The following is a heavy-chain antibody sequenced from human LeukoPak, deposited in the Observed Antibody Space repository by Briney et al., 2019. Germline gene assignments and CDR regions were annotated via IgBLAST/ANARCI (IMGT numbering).Heavy chain of an antibody. Sequence: GGSLRLSCAASGFTFSDYEMNWVRQAPGKGLEWLSYIGRSGSAIHYADSVKGRFTISRDNAENSLYLQMNSLRAEDTAVYYCARDGTPHYTTGWVFFDYWGQGTLVTVSS. CDR3: ARDGTPHYTTGWVFFDY. CDR2: IGRSGSAI. D-gene: IGHD6-25*01. J-gene: IGHJ4*02. V-gene: IGHV3-48*03. CDR1: GFTFSDYE.